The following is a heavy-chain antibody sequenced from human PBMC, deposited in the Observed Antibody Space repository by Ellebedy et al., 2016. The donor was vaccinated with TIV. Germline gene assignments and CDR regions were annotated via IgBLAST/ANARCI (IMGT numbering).Heavy chain of an antibody. CDR3: ARRLGPVVPAVKGGMSAFDI. D-gene: IGHD2-2*01. CDR1: GYTFTSYG. V-gene: IGHV1-18*01. CDR2: ISAYNGNT. J-gene: IGHJ3*02. Sequence: ASVKVSXXASGYTFTSYGISWVRQAPGQGLEWMGWISAYNGNTNYAQKLQGRVTMTTDTSTSTAYMELRSLRSDDTAVYYCARRLGPVVPAVKGGMSAFDIWGQGTMVTVSS.